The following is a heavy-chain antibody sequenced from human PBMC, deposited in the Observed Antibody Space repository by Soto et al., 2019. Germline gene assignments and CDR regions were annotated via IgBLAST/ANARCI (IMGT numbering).Heavy chain of an antibody. CDR1: GFIFSTYT. CDR3: ARGSWGGDGIDV. J-gene: IGHJ6*02. CDR2: ISSSSRDI. Sequence: GSLRLSCAASGFIFSTYTINWVRQAPGKGLEWVASISSSSRDIFYADSVKARFTISRDNANSSVDLQMNSLRVGDTAIYYCARGSWGGDGIDVWGQGTTVTVSS. V-gene: IGHV3-21*01. D-gene: IGHD3-16*01.